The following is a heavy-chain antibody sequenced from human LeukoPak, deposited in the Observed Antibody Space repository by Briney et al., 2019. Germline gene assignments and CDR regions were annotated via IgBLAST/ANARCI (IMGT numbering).Heavy chain of an antibody. CDR1: GGTFSSYA. Sequence: SVTVSRKASGGTFSSYAISRVRQAPGQGLEWMGGIIPIFGTANYAQKFQGRVTITTDESTSTAYMELSSLRSEDTAVYYCARALVDYYYYYMDVWGKGTTVTVSS. CDR3: ARALVDYYYYYMDV. J-gene: IGHJ6*03. V-gene: IGHV1-69*05. CDR2: IIPIFGTA. D-gene: IGHD3-16*02.